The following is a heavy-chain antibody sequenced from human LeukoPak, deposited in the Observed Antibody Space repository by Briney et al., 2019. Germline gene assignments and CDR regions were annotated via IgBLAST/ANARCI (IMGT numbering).Heavy chain of an antibody. D-gene: IGHD2-2*01. CDR2: ISAYNGNT. Sequence: ASVKVSCKASGYTFTSYGISWVRQAPGQGLEWMGWISAYNGNTNYAQKLQGRVTMTTDTSTSTAYMELRSLRSDDTAVYYCARVGAGDIVAVPAAIDYWGQGTLVTVSS. CDR1: GYTFTSYG. CDR3: ARVGAGDIVAVPAAIDY. V-gene: IGHV1-18*01. J-gene: IGHJ4*02.